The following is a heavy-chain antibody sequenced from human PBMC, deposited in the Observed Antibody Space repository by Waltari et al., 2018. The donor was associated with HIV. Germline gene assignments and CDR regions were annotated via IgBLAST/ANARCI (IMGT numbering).Heavy chain of an antibody. D-gene: IGHD3-16*02. CDR3: ARLGYVWGSYRSPRAFDI. J-gene: IGHJ3*02. CDR1: GFTFSSYW. V-gene: IGHV3-74*01. CDR2: INSDGSST. Sequence: EVQLVESGGGLVQPGGSLRLSCAASGFTFSSYWIPWVRQAPGKRLVWVSRINSDGSSTSYADSVKGRFTISRDNAKNTLYLQMNSLRAEDTAVYYCARLGYVWGSYRSPRAFDIWGQGTMVTVSS.